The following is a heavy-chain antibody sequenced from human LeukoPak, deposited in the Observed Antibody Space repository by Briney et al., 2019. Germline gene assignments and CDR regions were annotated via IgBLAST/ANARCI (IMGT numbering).Heavy chain of an antibody. J-gene: IGHJ4*02. CDR2: IYGGGNI. CDR1: GFTVSSNY. Sequence: GGSLRLSCAASGFTVSSNYMNWVRQAPGKGLEWVSVIYGGGNIYYADSVEGRFTISRDNSKNTLYLQMNSLRAEDTAVYYCARGAGYNYPYYFDYWGQGTLVTVSS. D-gene: IGHD5-24*01. CDR3: ARGAGYNYPYYFDY. V-gene: IGHV3-53*01.